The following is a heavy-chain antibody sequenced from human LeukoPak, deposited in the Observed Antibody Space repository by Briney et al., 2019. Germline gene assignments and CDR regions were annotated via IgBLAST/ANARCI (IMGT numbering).Heavy chain of an antibody. J-gene: IGHJ6*04. D-gene: IGHD6-19*01. CDR2: IDSSSGTI. Sequence: GGSLRLSCAGSGFSFSPYSMNWLRQAPGKGLEWVSYIDSSSGTIYYADSVRGRFTISGDNAKNSLYLQMNSLRAEDTAVYYCARAVAGHGPIYYYGMDVWGKGTTVTVSS. V-gene: IGHV3-48*01. CDR1: GFSFSPYS. CDR3: ARAVAGHGPIYYYGMDV.